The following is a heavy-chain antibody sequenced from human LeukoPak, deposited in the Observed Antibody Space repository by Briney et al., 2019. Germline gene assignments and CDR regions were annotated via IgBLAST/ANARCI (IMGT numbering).Heavy chain of an antibody. V-gene: IGHV4-59*01. J-gene: IGHJ6*03. CDR2: IYYSGCT. CDR3: ARTADYDFWSGLNYYYYMDV. CDR1: GGSISSYY. D-gene: IGHD3-3*01. Sequence: NPSETLSLTCTVSGGSISSYYWSWIRQPPGKGLEWIGYIYYSGCTNYNPSLKSRVTISVDTSKNQFSLKLSSVTAADTAVYYCARTADYDFWSGLNYYYYMDVWGKGTTVTVSS.